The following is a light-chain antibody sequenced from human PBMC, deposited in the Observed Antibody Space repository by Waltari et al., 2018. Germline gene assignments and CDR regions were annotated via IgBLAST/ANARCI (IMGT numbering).Light chain of an antibody. V-gene: IGLV2-14*01. CDR1: TSDIGNPDY. J-gene: IGLJ2*01. Sequence: QSALTQPASVSGSPGQSITISCTGTTSDIGNPDYVSWYQQHPGKAPKLLIYEGTNRPSGVSTRFSGSKSGSTASLTISGLQADDEAHYYCSSYTGGSTLLVFGGGTDLTVL. CDR2: EGT. CDR3: SSYTGGSTLLV.